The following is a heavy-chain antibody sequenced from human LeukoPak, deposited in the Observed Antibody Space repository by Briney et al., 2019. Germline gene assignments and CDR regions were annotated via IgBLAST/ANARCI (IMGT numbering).Heavy chain of an antibody. J-gene: IGHJ4*02. D-gene: IGHD2-2*01. Sequence: PSQTLSLTCTVSGGSISSGGYYWSWIRQPPGKGLEWIGYIYHSGSTYYNPSLKSRVTISVDRSKNQFSLKLSSVTAADTAVYYCARDRMGGRAAIQESGYWGQGTLVTVSS. CDR1: GGSISSGGYY. CDR3: ARDRMGGRAAIQESGY. CDR2: IYHSGST. V-gene: IGHV4-30-2*01.